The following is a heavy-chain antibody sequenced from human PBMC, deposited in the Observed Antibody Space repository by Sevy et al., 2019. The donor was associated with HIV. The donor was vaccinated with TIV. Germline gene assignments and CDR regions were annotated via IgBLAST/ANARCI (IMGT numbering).Heavy chain of an antibody. V-gene: IGHV4-39*01. CDR2: MFYSGST. J-gene: IGHJ4*02. CDR3: ARHGGLVDRAFDY. CDR1: GGSITRSSYD. D-gene: IGHD3-10*01. Sequence: SETLSLTCTVSGGSITRSSYDWGWVRQPPGKGLEWIGSMFYSGSTYYATSLKSRVTISVDTSKNQFSLKLSAVTATDTAVYFCARHGGLVDRAFDYRGQGILVTVSS.